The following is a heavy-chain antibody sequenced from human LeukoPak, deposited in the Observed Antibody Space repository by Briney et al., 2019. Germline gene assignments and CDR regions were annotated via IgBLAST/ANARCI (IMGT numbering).Heavy chain of an antibody. CDR2: IYTSGST. CDR1: GGSISSGSYY. J-gene: IGHJ2*01. D-gene: IGHD3-3*01. CDR3: ARGDYDFWSDTL. V-gene: IGHV4-61*02. Sequence: PSETLSLTCTVSGGSISSGSYYWSWIRQPAGKGLEWVGRIYTSGSTNYNPSLKSRVTMSVDTSKNQFSLKLSSVTAADTAVYYCARGDYDFWSDTLWGRGTLVTVSS.